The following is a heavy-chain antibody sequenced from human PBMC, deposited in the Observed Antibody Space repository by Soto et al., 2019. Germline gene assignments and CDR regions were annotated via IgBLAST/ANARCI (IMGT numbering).Heavy chain of an antibody. CDR1: GFTFSSYW. CDR2: ISRHDGSST. Sequence: GGSLRLSCAASGFTFSSYWMHWVRQAPGKGLVWVSRISRHDGSSTNYADSVKGRLTISRDNAKNTLYLQMNSLRAEDTGVYYCERGGSASPNGMDAWGQGTTVTVSS. D-gene: IGHD2-2*01. J-gene: IGHJ6*02. V-gene: IGHV3-74*01. CDR3: ERGGSASPNGMDA.